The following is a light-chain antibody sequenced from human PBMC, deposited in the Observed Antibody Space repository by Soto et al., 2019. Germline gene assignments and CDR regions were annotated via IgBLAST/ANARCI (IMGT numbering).Light chain of an antibody. CDR1: SGHSNYA. CDR2: INSDGSH. J-gene: IGLJ3*02. V-gene: IGLV4-69*01. Sequence: QSVLTQSPSASAPLGASVKLTCTLSSGHSNYAVAWHLQQPEKGPRYLMTINSDGSHSRGDGIPDRFSGSSSGTERYLTISGLQFDDEADYYCQAWGTGIRVFGGGTQLTVL. CDR3: QAWGTGIRV.